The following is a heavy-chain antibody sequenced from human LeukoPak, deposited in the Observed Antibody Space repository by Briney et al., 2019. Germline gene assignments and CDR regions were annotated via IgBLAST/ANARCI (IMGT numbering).Heavy chain of an antibody. D-gene: IGHD6-19*01. CDR3: ARELSGIGRYYFYYYMDV. J-gene: IGHJ6*03. V-gene: IGHV3-21*01. CDR1: GFTFSSYS. CDR2: ISTSSSYI. Sequence: GGSLRLSCAASGFTFSSYSMNWVRQAPGKGLEWVSSISTSSSYIYYADSVKGRFTISRDNSKNSLYLQMYSLRAEDTAVYYCARELSGIGRYYFYYYMDVWGKGTTVTVSS.